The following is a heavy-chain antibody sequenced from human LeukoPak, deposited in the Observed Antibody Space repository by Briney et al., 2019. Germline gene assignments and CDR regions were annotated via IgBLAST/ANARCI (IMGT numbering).Heavy chain of an antibody. CDR2: IDSHNGDR. Sequence: GASVKVSCKASGYSFVFFGVSWVRQAPGQGLEWMGWIDSHNGDRNYADKFQDRVTMTTDTSTTTSYMELRSLRSDDTAVYYCASSGYYLDAFDIWGQGTMVTVSS. CDR1: GYSFVFFG. V-gene: IGHV1-18*01. J-gene: IGHJ3*02. D-gene: IGHD3-22*01. CDR3: ASSGYYLDAFDI.